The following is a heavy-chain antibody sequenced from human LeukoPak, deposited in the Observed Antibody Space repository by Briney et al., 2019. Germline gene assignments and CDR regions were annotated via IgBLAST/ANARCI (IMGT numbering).Heavy chain of an antibody. CDR1: GYTFSGYG. CDR3: AKVISFGELADS. V-gene: IGHV3-30*02. CDR2: IHYNGNNR. Sequence: GRSLRLSCVASGYTFSGYGMHWVRQAPGKGLEWVAFIHYNGNNRYYADSVKGRFTISRDNSKNTLFLQMNSLRTEDTAIYYCAKVISFGELADSWGQGTLVTVSS. D-gene: IGHD3-10*01. J-gene: IGHJ4*02.